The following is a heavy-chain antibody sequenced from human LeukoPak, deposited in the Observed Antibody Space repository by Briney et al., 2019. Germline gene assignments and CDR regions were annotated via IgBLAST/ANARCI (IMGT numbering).Heavy chain of an antibody. CDR3: ASLNGDPSYWSFDL. Sequence: PSETLSLTCTVSGGSISSGDYYWSWIRQPPGKGLEWIGYIYYSGSSYYNPSLKSRVTMSVDTSKNQFSLKLSSVTAADTALYYCASLNGDPSYWSFDLWGRGTLVTVS. CDR2: IYYSGSS. V-gene: IGHV4-30-4*01. D-gene: IGHD4-17*01. J-gene: IGHJ2*01. CDR1: GGSISSGDYY.